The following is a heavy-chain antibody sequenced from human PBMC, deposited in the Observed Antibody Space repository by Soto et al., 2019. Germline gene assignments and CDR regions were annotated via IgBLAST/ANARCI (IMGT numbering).Heavy chain of an antibody. D-gene: IGHD3-16*01. CDR3: ARLMITFRGVLDDS. J-gene: IGHJ4*02. Sequence: ASVKVSCKASGYTFTDFYIHWMRQAPGQGLEWMGCILPNSGVTKYAEKFRGRITMTRDTSIDTAYMDLSSLTSDDTAVYYCARLMITFRGVLDDSWGQGTLVTV. V-gene: IGHV1-2*02. CDR1: GYTFTDFY. CDR2: ILPNSGVT.